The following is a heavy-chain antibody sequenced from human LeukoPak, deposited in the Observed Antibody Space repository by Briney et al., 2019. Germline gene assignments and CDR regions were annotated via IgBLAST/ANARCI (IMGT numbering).Heavy chain of an antibody. D-gene: IGHD3-10*01. CDR2: INPNSGGT. CDR1: GYTFTGYY. CDR3: ASEMVRGASYYFDY. V-gene: IGHV1-2*02. J-gene: IGHJ4*02. Sequence: ASVKVSCKASGYTFTGYYMHWVRQAPGQGLEWMGWINPNSGGTIYAQKFQGRVTMTRDTSISTAYMELSRLRSDDTAVYYCASEMVRGASYYFDYWGQGTLVTVSS.